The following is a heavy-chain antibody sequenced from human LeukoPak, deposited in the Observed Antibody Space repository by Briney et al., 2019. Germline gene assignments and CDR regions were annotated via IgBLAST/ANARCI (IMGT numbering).Heavy chain of an antibody. V-gene: IGHV4-61*02. CDR3: AKNDFWSGYRVDY. CDR2: IYTSGST. D-gene: IGHD3-3*01. CDR1: GGSISSGSYY. Sequence: SETLSLTCTVSGGSISSGSYYWSWIRQPAGKGLEWIGRIYTSGSTNYNPSLRSRVTILLDTSKNQFSLNLNSVTAADTAVYYCAKNDFWSGYRVDYWGQGTLVTVSS. J-gene: IGHJ4*02.